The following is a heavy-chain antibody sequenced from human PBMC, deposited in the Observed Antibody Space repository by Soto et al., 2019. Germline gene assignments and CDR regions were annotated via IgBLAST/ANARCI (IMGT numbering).Heavy chain of an antibody. CDR2: ISGSGGST. CDR1: GFTFSSYA. CDR3: AISTWGDYGDYEGY. J-gene: IGHJ4*02. Sequence: PGGSLRLSCAASGFTFSSYARSWVRQAPGKGLEWVSAISGSGGSTYYADSVKGRFTISRDNSKNTLYLQMNSLRAEDTAVYYCAISTWGDYGDYEGYWGQGTLVTVSS. D-gene: IGHD4-17*01. V-gene: IGHV3-23*01.